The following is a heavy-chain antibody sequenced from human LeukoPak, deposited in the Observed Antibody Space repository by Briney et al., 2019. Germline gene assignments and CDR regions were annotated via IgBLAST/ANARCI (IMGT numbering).Heavy chain of an antibody. Sequence: GASVKVSCKASGYTFTGYYMHWVRQAPGQGLEWMGWINPNSGGTNYAQKFQGRVTMTRDTSISTAYMELSRLRSDDTAVYYCARANPTRYDSSGYYYWGQGTLVTVSS. V-gene: IGHV1-2*02. CDR3: ARANPTRYDSSGYYY. CDR1: GYTFTGYY. D-gene: IGHD3-22*01. CDR2: INPNSGGT. J-gene: IGHJ4*02.